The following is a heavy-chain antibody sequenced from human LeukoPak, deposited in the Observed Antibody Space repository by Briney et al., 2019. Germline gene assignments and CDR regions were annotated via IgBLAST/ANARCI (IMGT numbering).Heavy chain of an antibody. Sequence: ASVKVSCKASGYTFTSYGISWVRQAPGQGLEWMGWISAYNGNTNYAQKLQGRVTMTTDTPTSTAYMELRSLRSDDTAVYYCARDTVLVWFGELRDFDYWGQGTLVTVSS. J-gene: IGHJ4*02. CDR3: ARDTVLVWFGELRDFDY. CDR2: ISAYNGNT. V-gene: IGHV1-18*01. CDR1: GYTFTSYG. D-gene: IGHD3-10*01.